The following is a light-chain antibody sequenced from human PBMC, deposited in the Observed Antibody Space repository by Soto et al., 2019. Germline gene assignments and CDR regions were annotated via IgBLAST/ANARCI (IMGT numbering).Light chain of an antibody. CDR3: QQYLHTPRT. Sequence: DAVMTQSPDSLAASLGERATINCKSSQSVLYSSNNKNYLAWYQQKPGQPPKLLIYWASTRESGVPDRFSGSGSGTDFTLTISSLQDEDVAVYYCQQYLHTPRTFGQGTKVDIK. CDR2: WAS. J-gene: IGKJ1*01. CDR1: QSVLYSSNNKNY. V-gene: IGKV4-1*01.